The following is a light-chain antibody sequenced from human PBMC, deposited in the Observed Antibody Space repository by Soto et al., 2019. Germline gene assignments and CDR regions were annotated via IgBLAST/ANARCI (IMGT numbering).Light chain of an antibody. V-gene: IGKV3-15*01. Sequence: EIVMTQSPATLSVSPGEGATLSCRSSQSVSSSLAWYQERPGQAPRLLIYGASTRAPGIPARFSGSGSGTDFTLTISRLEPEDFAVYYCQQYDSSPRTFGQGTKVDIK. CDR2: GAS. CDR3: QQYDSSPRT. J-gene: IGKJ1*01. CDR1: QSVSSS.